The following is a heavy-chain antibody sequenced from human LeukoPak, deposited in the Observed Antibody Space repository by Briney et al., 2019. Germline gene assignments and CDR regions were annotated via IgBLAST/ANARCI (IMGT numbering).Heavy chain of an antibody. V-gene: IGHV5-51*01. CDR1: GYSFTSYW. J-gene: IGHJ3*02. Sequence: GESLKISCKGSGYSFTSYWIGWVRQMPGKGLEWMGIIYPGDSDTRYSPSFQGQVTISADKSISTAYLQWSSLKASDTAMYYCARPRRERSKNDAFDIWGQGTMVTVSS. CDR3: ARPRRERSKNDAFDI. CDR2: IYPGDSDT. D-gene: IGHD1-1*01.